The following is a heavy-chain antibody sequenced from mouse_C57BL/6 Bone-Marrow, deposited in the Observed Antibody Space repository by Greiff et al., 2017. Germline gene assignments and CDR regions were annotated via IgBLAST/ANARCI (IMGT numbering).Heavy chain of an antibody. Sequence: VQLQPSGAELARPGASVKLSCKASGYTFTSYGISWVKQRTGQGLEWIGEIYPRSGNTYYNEKFKGKATLTADKSSSTAYMELRSLTSEDSAVYFCARFALFAYWGQGTLVTVSA. V-gene: IGHV1-81*01. J-gene: IGHJ3*01. CDR3: ARFALFAY. CDR2: IYPRSGNT. CDR1: GYTFTSYG.